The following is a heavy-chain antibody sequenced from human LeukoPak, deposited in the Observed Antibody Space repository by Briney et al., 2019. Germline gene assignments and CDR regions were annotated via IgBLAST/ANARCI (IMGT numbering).Heavy chain of an antibody. Sequence: SETLSLTCTVSGGSISSYYWSWIRQPPGKGLEWIGYIYYGGSTNYNPSLKSRVTISVDTSKNQFSLKLSSVTAADTAAYYCARRRAWFGELGAFDIWGQGTMVTVSS. J-gene: IGHJ3*02. CDR1: GGSISSYY. D-gene: IGHD3-10*01. CDR2: IYYGGST. CDR3: ARRRAWFGELGAFDI. V-gene: IGHV4-59*08.